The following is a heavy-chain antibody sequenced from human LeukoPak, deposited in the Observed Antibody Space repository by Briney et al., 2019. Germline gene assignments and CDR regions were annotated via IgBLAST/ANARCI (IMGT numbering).Heavy chain of an antibody. D-gene: IGHD3-22*01. V-gene: IGHV3-11*01. J-gene: IGHJ5*02. CDR2: ISSSGSTI. CDR1: GFTFSDYY. CDR3: AKEPYYDSSGFLNLDP. Sequence: GGSLRLSCAASGFTFSDYYMSWIRQAPGKGLEWVSYISSSGSTIYYADSVKGRFTISRDNAKNSLYLQMNSLRAEDTAVYYCAKEPYYDSSGFLNLDPWSQGTLVTVSS.